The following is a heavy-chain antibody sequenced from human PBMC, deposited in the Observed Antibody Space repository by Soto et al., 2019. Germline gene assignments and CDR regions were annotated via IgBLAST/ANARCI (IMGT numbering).Heavy chain of an antibody. CDR1: GFTFNIYA. CDR2: ISGSGGST. Sequence: GGSLRLSCVASGFTFNIYAMRWVRQAPGKGLEWVSAISGSGGSTYYADSVKGRFTISRDNSKNTLYLQMNSLRAEDTAVYYCAKDRACSGGSCFSAKLPGLYAFDIWGQGTMVTVSS. V-gene: IGHV3-23*01. J-gene: IGHJ3*02. CDR3: AKDRACSGGSCFSAKLPGLYAFDI. D-gene: IGHD2-15*01.